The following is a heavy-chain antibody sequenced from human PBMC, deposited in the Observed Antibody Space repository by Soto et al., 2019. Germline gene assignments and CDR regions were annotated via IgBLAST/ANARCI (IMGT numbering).Heavy chain of an antibody. D-gene: IGHD1-7*01. CDR3: ARSLPGTYGAFDL. Sequence: ASLRLCCAASEFTFRSYWMHWVRQSPGKGLVWVSRISGDGSSTNYADSVKGRFTISRDNAKNTVYLQIDSLRAEDTAVYYCARSLPGTYGAFDLWGQGTMVTVSS. CDR1: EFTFRSYW. V-gene: IGHV3-74*01. CDR2: ISGDGSST. J-gene: IGHJ3*01.